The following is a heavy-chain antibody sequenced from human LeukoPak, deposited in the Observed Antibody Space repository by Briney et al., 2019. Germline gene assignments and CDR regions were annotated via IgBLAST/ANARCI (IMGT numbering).Heavy chain of an antibody. J-gene: IGHJ6*02. Sequence: ASVKVSCKASGYTFTGYYMHWVRQAPGQGLEWMGWINPNSGGTNYAQKFQGRVTMTRDTSISTAYMELSRLRSDDTAVYYCARSEQYCSSTSCYTNGMDVWGQGTTVTVSS. CDR3: ARSEQYCSSTSCYTNGMDV. CDR1: GYTFTGYY. D-gene: IGHD2-2*02. CDR2: INPNSGGT. V-gene: IGHV1-2*02.